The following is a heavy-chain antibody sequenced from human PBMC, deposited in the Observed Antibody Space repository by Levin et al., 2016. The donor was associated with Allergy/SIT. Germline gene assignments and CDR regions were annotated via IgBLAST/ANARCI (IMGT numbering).Heavy chain of an antibody. CDR1: GGSISSYY. J-gene: IGHJ3*02. V-gene: IGHV4-59*01. CDR2: IYYSGST. Sequence: SETLSLTCTVSGGSISSYYWSWIRQPPGKGLEWIGYIYYSGSTNYNPSLKSRVTISVDTSKNQFSLKLSSVTAADTAVYYCARGTMDTAMVTYTDAFDIWGQGTMVTVSS. D-gene: IGHD5-18*01. CDR3: ARGTMDTAMVTYTDAFDI.